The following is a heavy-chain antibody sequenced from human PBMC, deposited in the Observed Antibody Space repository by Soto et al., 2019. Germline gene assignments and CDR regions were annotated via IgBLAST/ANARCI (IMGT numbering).Heavy chain of an antibody. Sequence: EASVKVSCKASGYRFTTYYIHWVRQAPGQGLEWMGRMNIDTGGTTYAQKFQGRVTMTRDTSISTAYMEVSSLKSDDTAMYYCARDGNFDFRGYSFAFDFWGQGTLVTVSS. CDR1: GYRFTTYY. J-gene: IGHJ4*02. CDR3: ARDGNFDFRGYSFAFDF. CDR2: MNIDTGGT. V-gene: IGHV1-2*06. D-gene: IGHD5-18*01.